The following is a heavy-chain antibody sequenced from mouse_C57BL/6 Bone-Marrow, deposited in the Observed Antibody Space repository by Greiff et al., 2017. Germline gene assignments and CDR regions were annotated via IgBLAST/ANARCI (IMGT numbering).Heavy chain of an antibody. CDR3: ARSPFSDGYFYFDY. V-gene: IGHV1-55*01. CDR2: IYPGSGST. Sequence: QVQLQQSGAELVKPGASVKMSCKASGYTFTSYWITWVKQRPGQGLEWIGDIYPGSGSTNYNEKFKSKATLTVDTSSSTAYMQLSSLTSEDSAVYYCARSPFSDGYFYFDYWGQGTTLTVSS. CDR1: GYTFTSYW. J-gene: IGHJ2*01. D-gene: IGHD2-3*01.